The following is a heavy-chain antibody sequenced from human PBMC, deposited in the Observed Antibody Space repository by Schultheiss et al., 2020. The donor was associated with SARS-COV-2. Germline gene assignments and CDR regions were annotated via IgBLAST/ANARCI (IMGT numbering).Heavy chain of an antibody. J-gene: IGHJ4*02. CDR2: INHSGST. D-gene: IGHD2-21*02. CDR3: ARQMTALDY. V-gene: IGHV4-61*10. CDR1: GGSISSGGYY. Sequence: SETLSLTCTVSGGSISSGGYYWSWIRQPAGKGLEWIGEINHSGSTNYNPSLKSRVTISVDTSKNQFSLKLSSVTAADTAVYFCARQMTALDYWGQGTLVTVSS.